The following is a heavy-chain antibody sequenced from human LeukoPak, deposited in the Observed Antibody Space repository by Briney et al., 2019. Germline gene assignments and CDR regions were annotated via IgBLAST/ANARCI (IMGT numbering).Heavy chain of an antibody. Sequence: GGSLRLSCAVSGITLSNYGMTRVRQAPGKGLEWVAGISDTGGRTNYADSVKGRFTISRDNPKNTLYLQMNSLRAEDTAVYFCAKRGVVIRVILVGFHKEAYYFDSWGQGALVTVSS. CDR1: GITLSNYG. D-gene: IGHD3-22*01. CDR3: AKRGVVIRVILVGFHKEAYYFDS. CDR2: ISDTGGRT. V-gene: IGHV3-23*01. J-gene: IGHJ4*02.